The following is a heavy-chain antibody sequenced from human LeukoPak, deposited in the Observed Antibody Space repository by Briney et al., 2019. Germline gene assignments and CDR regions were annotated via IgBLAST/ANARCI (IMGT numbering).Heavy chain of an antibody. D-gene: IGHD3-10*01. Sequence: PGGSLRLSCAASGFTFSSYAMSWVRQAPGKGLEWVSTISGSDGSTYYADSVKGRFTISRDNSKNTLYLQMSSLRAEDTAAYYCAKRGSGPFFMDVWGQGTTVTVSS. CDR1: GFTFSSYA. CDR2: ISGSDGST. J-gene: IGHJ6*02. CDR3: AKRGSGPFFMDV. V-gene: IGHV3-23*01.